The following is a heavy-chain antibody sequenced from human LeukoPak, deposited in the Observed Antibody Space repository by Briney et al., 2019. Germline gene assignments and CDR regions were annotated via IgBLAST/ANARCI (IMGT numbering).Heavy chain of an antibody. CDR1: GFTFSTFS. CDR3: AKYGPQDSGSSHFDY. Sequence: PGGSLRLSCAASGFTFSTFSMNWVRQAPGKGLEWVANIKQDGSEKYYVDSVKGRFTIFRDNAKNSLYLQMNSLRAEDTAIYYCAKYGPQDSGSSHFDYWGQGALVTVSS. J-gene: IGHJ4*02. D-gene: IGHD1-26*01. CDR2: IKQDGSEK. V-gene: IGHV3-7*03.